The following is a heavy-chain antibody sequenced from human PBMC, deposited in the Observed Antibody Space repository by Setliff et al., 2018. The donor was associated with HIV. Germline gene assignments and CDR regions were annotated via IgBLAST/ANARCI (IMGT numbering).Heavy chain of an antibody. V-gene: IGHV4-39*07. Sequence: SETLSLTCSVSGGSISSSSHYWGWIRQPPGKGLEWIGSIYYSGSTYYNPSLKSRVTISVDTSKNQFSLKLSSVTAADTAVYYCARERRVSSSWPFDPWGQGTLVTVSS. CDR1: GGSISSSSHY. J-gene: IGHJ5*02. CDR2: IYYSGST. CDR3: ARERRVSSSWPFDP. D-gene: IGHD6-13*01.